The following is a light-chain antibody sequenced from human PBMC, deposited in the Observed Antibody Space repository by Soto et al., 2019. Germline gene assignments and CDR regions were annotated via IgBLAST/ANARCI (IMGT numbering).Light chain of an antibody. V-gene: IGLV2-8*01. CDR2: NVN. CDR1: SSDVGSYDY. J-gene: IGLJ1*01. CDR3: SSYAGSNNFV. Sequence: QSALIQPPSVSGSPGQSVTISCTGTSSDVGSYDYVSWYQQHPGTVPKPMIYNVNTRPSGVPDRFSGSKSGNTASLTVSGLQAEDEAHYYCSSYAGSNNFVFGTGTKLTVL.